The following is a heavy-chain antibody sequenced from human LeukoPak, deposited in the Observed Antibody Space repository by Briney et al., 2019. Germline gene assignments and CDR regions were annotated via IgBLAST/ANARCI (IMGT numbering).Heavy chain of an antibody. CDR1: GFTFSSYG. V-gene: IGHV3-30*02. CDR3: AKVFGTYYMDV. Sequence: PGGSLRLSCAASGFTFSSYGLHWVRQAPGKGLEWVGFIRHDGDNKYYTDSVKGRFTISRDNSVNTLHLQMISLRSDDTAVYSRAKVFGTYYMDVWGKGTTVTVSS. D-gene: IGHD1-1*01. CDR2: IRHDGDNK. J-gene: IGHJ6*03.